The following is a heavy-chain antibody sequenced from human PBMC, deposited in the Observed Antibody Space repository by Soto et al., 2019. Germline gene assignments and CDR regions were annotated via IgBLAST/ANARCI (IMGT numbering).Heavy chain of an antibody. Sequence: PSETLSLTCAVYGGSFSGYYWSWIRQPPGKGLEWIGEINHSGSTNYNPSLKSRVTISVDTSKNQFSLKLSSVTAADTAVYYCARGTGSITMVRGVIVYYYYGMDVWGQGTTVTVSS. CDR3: ARGTGSITMVRGVIVYYYYGMDV. J-gene: IGHJ6*02. D-gene: IGHD3-10*01. CDR2: INHSGST. V-gene: IGHV4-34*01. CDR1: GGSFSGYY.